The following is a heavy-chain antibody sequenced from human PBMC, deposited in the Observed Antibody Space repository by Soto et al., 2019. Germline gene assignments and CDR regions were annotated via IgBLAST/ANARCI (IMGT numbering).Heavy chain of an antibody. D-gene: IGHD3-3*01. CDR3: ARDPAYDFWSGYYGLPSYAFDI. CDR1: GFTFSSYG. Sequence: GGSLRLSCAASGFTFSSYGMHWVRKAPGKGLVWVSRINSDGSSTSYADSVKGRFTISRDNAKNTLYLQMNSLRAEDTAVYYCARDPAYDFWSGYYGLPSYAFDIWGQGTMVTVSS. CDR2: INSDGSST. J-gene: IGHJ3*02. V-gene: IGHV3-74*01.